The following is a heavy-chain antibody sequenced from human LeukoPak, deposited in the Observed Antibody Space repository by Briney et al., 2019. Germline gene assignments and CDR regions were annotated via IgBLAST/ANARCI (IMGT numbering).Heavy chain of an antibody. CDR1: GFTFSSYA. D-gene: IGHD4-17*01. CDR2: ISYDGSNK. Sequence: GRSLRLSCAASGFTFSSYAMHWVRQAPGKGLEWVAVISYDGSNKYYADSVKGRFTISRDNSKNTLYLQMNSLRAEDTAVYYCARALKATVTTDDAFDIWGQGTMVTVSS. V-gene: IGHV3-30-3*01. J-gene: IGHJ3*02. CDR3: ARALKATVTTDDAFDI.